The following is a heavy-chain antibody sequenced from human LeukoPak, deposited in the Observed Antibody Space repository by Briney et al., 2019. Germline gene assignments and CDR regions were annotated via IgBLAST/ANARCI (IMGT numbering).Heavy chain of an antibody. CDR2: ISDDETYK. D-gene: IGHD3-10*02. J-gene: IGHJ4*02. Sequence: GGSLRLSCAASGFTVSSNYMSWVRQAPGKGLEWVTAISDDETYKFYADSVKGRFTISRDNSKNTLYLQMNSLRVEDTAIYYCTRGMLRQPPDYWGQGMLVTVSS. CDR3: TRGMLRQPPDY. CDR1: GFTVSSNY. V-gene: IGHV3-30*03.